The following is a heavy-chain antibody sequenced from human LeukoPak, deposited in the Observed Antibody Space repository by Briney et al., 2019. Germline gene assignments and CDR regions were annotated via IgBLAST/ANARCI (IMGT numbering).Heavy chain of an antibody. V-gene: IGHV4-39*07. CDR1: GGSISSSSYY. CDR3: ASRAVAYFDY. J-gene: IGHJ4*02. D-gene: IGHD1-26*01. CDR2: IYYSGST. Sequence: PSETLSLTCTVSGGSISSSSYYWGWIRQPPGKGLEWIGSIYYSGSTYYNPSLKSRVTISVDTSKNQFSLKLSSVTAADTAVYYCASRAVAYFDYWGQGTLVTVSS.